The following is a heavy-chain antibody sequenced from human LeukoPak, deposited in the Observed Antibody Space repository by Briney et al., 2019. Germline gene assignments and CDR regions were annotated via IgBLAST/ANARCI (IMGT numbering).Heavy chain of an antibody. J-gene: IGHJ3*02. V-gene: IGHV1-8*01. Sequence: ASVKVSCKASGCTFTNHDFNWMRQATGQGLEWMGWMNPNSGSTGYAQKFQGRVTMTRDTSLSTAYMELSSLTSDDTAVYYCARDGRGAAAADDPLDIWGQGTTVTVSS. CDR3: ARDGRGAAAADDPLDI. CDR2: MNPNSGST. CDR1: GCTFTNHD. D-gene: IGHD6-13*01.